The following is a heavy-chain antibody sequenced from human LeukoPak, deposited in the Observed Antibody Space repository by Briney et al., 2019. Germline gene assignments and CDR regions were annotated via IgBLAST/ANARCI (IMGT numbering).Heavy chain of an antibody. CDR3: AKSSDSSGPFDI. J-gene: IGHJ3*02. D-gene: IGHD3-22*01. V-gene: IGHV3-30*18. Sequence: GGSLRLSCAASGFTFSSYGMHWVRQAPGKGLEWVAVISYDGRNKYYADSVKGRFTISRDNSKNTLYLQMNSLRAEDTAVYYCAKSSDSSGPFDIWGQGTMVTVSS. CDR1: GFTFSSYG. CDR2: ISYDGRNK.